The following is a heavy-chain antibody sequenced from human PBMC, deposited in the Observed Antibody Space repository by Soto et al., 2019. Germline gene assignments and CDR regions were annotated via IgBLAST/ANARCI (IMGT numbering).Heavy chain of an antibody. Sequence: SLWMHWVRQAPGKGLVWVSRINSDGSSTSYADSVKGRFTISRDNAKNTLYLQMNSLRAEDTAVYYCARGQISITIFGVATYYGMDVWGQGTTVTVSS. D-gene: IGHD3-3*01. CDR1: SLW. CDR3: ARGQISITIFGVATYYGMDV. V-gene: IGHV3-74*01. CDR2: INSDGSST. J-gene: IGHJ6*02.